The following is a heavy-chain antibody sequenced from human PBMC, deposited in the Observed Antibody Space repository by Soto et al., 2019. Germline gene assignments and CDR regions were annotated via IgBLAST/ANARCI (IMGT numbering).Heavy chain of an antibody. V-gene: IGHV1-3*01. D-gene: IGHD2-15*01. CDR2: INVGNGNI. CDR3: ARDIVVVVAATRGAFDI. J-gene: IGHJ3*02. Sequence: ASVKVSCKASGYTFANYAMHWVRQAPGQRLEWMGWINVGNGNIKYSQKLQGRVTMTTDTSTSTAYMELRSLRSDDTAVYYCARDIVVVVAATRGAFDIWGPGTIVTVSS. CDR1: GYTFANYA.